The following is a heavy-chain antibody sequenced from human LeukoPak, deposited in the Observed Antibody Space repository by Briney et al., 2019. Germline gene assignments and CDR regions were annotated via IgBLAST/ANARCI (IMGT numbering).Heavy chain of an antibody. V-gene: IGHV3-7*04. Sequence: PGGSLRLSCAASGFTFSSYWMTWVRQAPGMGLEGVANLNQDGSDKYYVDSVKGRFTISRDNTKNSLYLQMNSLRAEDTAVYYCARVSSGWYSFDYWGQGTLVTASS. D-gene: IGHD6-19*01. CDR3: ARVSSGWYSFDY. J-gene: IGHJ4*02. CDR1: GFTFSSYW. CDR2: LNQDGSDK.